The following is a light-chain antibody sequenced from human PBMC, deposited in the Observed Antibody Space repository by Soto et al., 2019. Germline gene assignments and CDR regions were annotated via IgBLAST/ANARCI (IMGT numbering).Light chain of an antibody. Sequence: QSALTQPASVSGSPGQSVTISCTGTSSDVGGYNFVSWYQHHPGKAPKLIIYEVNKRPSGVPNRFSGSKSGNTASLTVSGLQAVDEADYYCNSYAGSNIYVFGTGTKVTVL. V-gene: IGLV2-8*01. J-gene: IGLJ1*01. CDR2: EVN. CDR3: NSYAGSNIYV. CDR1: SSDVGGYNF.